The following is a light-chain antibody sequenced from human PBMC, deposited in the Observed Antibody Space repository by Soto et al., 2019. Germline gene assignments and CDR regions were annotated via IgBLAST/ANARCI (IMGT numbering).Light chain of an antibody. CDR2: EDD. J-gene: IGLJ2*01. Sequence: NFMLTQPHSVSESPGETVTISCTRSSGSIASKYVQWYQQRPGSVPTTVIFEDDQRPSGVPDRFSGSIDIPSNSASLTISGLQTEDEAHYYCQSYDSANVVFGGGTKVTVL. CDR1: SGSIASKY. V-gene: IGLV6-57*04. CDR3: QSYDSANVV.